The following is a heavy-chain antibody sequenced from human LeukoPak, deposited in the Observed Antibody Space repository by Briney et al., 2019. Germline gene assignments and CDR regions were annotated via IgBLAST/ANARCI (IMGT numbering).Heavy chain of an antibody. CDR1: GFTFSDYY. CDR2: ISSSGSTI. Sequence: NPGGSLRLSCAASGFTFSDYYMSWIRQAPGKGLEWVSYISSSGSTIYYADSVKGRFTISRDNAKNSLYLQMNSLRAEDTAVYYCASSYYYDSSGYYYFDYWVQGTLVTVSS. CDR3: ASSYYYDSSGYYYFDY. V-gene: IGHV3-11*01. D-gene: IGHD3-22*01. J-gene: IGHJ4*02.